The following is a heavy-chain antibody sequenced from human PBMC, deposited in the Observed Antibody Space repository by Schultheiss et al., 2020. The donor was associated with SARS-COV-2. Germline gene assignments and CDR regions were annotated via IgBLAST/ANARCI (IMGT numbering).Heavy chain of an antibody. Sequence: GGSLRLSCAASGFTFSSYSMNWVRQAPGKGLEWVSYISSSGSTIYYADSVKGRFTISRDNAKNSLYLQMNSLRAEDTAVYYCARSRYYDSSGYYWDYWGQGTLVTVSS. CDR1: GFTFSSYS. V-gene: IGHV3-48*04. J-gene: IGHJ4*02. CDR2: ISSSGSTI. CDR3: ARSRYYDSSGYYWDY. D-gene: IGHD3-22*01.